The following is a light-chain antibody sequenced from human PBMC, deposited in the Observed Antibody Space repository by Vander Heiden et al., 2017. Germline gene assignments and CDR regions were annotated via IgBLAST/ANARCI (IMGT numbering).Light chain of an antibody. CDR3: QEWDSSYV. Sequence: SYELTQPTSVSVSPGQTASITCSGAKLGDKYVCWYQPKPGQSPILVIYHDSQRPSGIPEGFSGPNAGNTAPPTISGTQAMDEAEYYCQEWDSSYVFGSGTKVTVL. CDR2: HDS. V-gene: IGLV3-1*01. CDR1: KLGDKY. J-gene: IGLJ1*01.